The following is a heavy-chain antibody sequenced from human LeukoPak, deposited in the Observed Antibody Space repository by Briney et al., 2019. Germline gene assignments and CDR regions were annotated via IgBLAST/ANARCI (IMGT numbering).Heavy chain of an antibody. CDR2: FDPEDGET. V-gene: IGHV1-24*01. Sequence: AAVKVSCKVSGYTLTELSMHWVRQAPGKGLEWMGGFDPEDGETIYAQKFQGRVTMTEDTSTDTAYMELSSLRSEDTAVYYCATAEMATIDLDAFDICGQGTMVTVSS. CDR1: GYTLTELS. CDR3: ATAEMATIDLDAFDI. D-gene: IGHD5-24*01. J-gene: IGHJ3*02.